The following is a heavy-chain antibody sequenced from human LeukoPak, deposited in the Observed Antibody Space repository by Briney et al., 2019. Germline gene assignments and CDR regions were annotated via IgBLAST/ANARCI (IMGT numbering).Heavy chain of an antibody. V-gene: IGHV4-38-2*02. D-gene: IGHD2-2*02. CDR2: IYHSVST. J-gene: IGHJ4*02. CDR3: ARDCSSNSCYTFGFDY. Sequence: SETLSLTCTVSGYSISSGYYWGWIRQPPGKGLDWIGSIYHSVSTYYNPSLKSRVTISVDTSKNQFSLKLSSVTAADTAVYYCARDCSSNSCYTFGFDYWGQGTLVTVSS. CDR1: GYSISSGYY.